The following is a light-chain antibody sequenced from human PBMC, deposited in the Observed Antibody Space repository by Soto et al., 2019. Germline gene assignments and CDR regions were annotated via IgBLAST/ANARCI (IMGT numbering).Light chain of an antibody. V-gene: IGKV3-15*01. CDR3: QQYNNWPPL. CDR2: GAS. Sequence: EIVMTQSPATLSVSPGDRATLSCRASQSVSTNLAWYQQKPGQAPRLLIYGASTRATGIPARFSGSGSGTEFTLTFSSLQSEDFALYYCQQYNNWPPLFGQGTRLEMK. CDR1: QSVSTN. J-gene: IGKJ5*01.